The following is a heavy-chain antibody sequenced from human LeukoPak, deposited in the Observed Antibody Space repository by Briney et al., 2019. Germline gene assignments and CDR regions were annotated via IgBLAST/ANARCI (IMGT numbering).Heavy chain of an antibody. CDR1: GDSVSSNSAA. CDR3: ARDSGVSNWYFDL. CDR2: TYYRSKWYN. J-gene: IGHJ2*01. Sequence: SQTFSLTCAISGDSVSSNSAAWNWLRQSPSRGLEWLGRTYYRSKWYNDYAVSVKSRITINPDTSKNQFSLQLNSVTPEDTAVYYCARDSGVSNWYFDLWGRGTLVTVSP. D-gene: IGHD3-10*01. V-gene: IGHV6-1*01.